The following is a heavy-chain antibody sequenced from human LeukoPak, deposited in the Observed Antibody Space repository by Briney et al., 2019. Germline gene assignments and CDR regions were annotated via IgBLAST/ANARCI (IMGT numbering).Heavy chain of an antibody. CDR2: ISYDGSNK. D-gene: IGHD3-10*01. CDR3: VKDGGRYGSGSYYLGY. J-gene: IGHJ4*02. Sequence: PGGSLRLSCAASGFSFSSYAMHWVRQAPGKGLEWVAVISYDGSNKYYADSVKGRFTISRDNSKNTLYLQMSSLRAEDTAVYYCVKDGGRYGSGSYYLGYWGQGSLVTVSS. V-gene: IGHV3-30-3*01. CDR1: GFSFSSYA.